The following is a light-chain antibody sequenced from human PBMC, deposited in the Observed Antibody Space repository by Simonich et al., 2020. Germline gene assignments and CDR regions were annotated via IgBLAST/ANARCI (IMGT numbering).Light chain of an antibody. J-gene: IGLJ1*01. CDR3: CSYAGSSTYV. CDR1: SSDVGSYNL. CDR2: EGS. Sequence: QSALTQPVSVSGSPGQSITISCTGTSSDVGSYNLVSWDQQHPGKAPKLMIYEGSKRPSGVSNRFSGSKSGNTASLTISGLQAEDEADYYCCSYAGSSTYVFGTGTKVTVL. V-gene: IGLV2-23*01.